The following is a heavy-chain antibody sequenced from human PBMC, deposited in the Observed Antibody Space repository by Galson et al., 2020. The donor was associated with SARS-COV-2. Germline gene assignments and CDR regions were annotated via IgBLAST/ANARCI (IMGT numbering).Heavy chain of an antibody. CDR1: GFTFSSYW. CDR3: AREVFTYYDYVWGSYRYWYFDL. J-gene: IGHJ2*01. V-gene: IGHV3-74*01. D-gene: IGHD3-16*02. Sequence: GGSLRLSCAASGFTFSSYWMHWVRQAPGKGLVWVSRINSDGSSTSYADSVKGRFTISRDNAKNTLYLQMNSLRAEDTAVYYCAREVFTYYDYVWGSYRYWYFDLWGRGTLVTVSS. CDR2: INSDGSST.